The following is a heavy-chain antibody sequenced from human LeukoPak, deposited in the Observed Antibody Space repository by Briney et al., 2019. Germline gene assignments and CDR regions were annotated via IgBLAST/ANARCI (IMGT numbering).Heavy chain of an antibody. V-gene: IGHV4-39*07. CDR1: GGSISSSSYY. CDR2: IYYSGST. Sequence: SETLSLTCTVSGGSISSSSYYWGWIRQPPGKGLEWIGSIYYSGSTYYNPSLKSRVTISVDTSKNQFSLKLSSVTAADTAVYYCARDLPLAVAGTPFDYWGQGTLVTVSS. J-gene: IGHJ4*02. D-gene: IGHD6-19*01. CDR3: ARDLPLAVAGTPFDY.